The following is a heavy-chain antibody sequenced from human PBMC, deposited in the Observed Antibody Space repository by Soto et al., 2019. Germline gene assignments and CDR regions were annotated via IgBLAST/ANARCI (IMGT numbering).Heavy chain of an antibody. CDR3: AKFISCGGGGCYSFFDY. J-gene: IGHJ4*02. D-gene: IGHD2-15*01. CDR2: INTGNGNT. Sequence: QVHLVQSGAEVKKPGASVKISCKASGYTFTSFAMHWVRQAPGQSLEWMGWINTGNGNTKYLEKFQGRVTITRDTAATTAYMELSSLRSEDTSVYYWAKFISCGGGGCYSFFDYWGQGTLVTVSS. V-gene: IGHV1-3*04. CDR1: GYTFTSFA.